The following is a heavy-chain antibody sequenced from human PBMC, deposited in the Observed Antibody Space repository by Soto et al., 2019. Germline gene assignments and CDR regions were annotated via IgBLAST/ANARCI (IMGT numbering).Heavy chain of an antibody. CDR2: MNPNSGNT. V-gene: IGHV1-8*01. CDR1: GYTFTSYD. CDR3: ARSTNDYGDRH. D-gene: IGHD4-17*01. J-gene: IGHJ4*02. Sequence: QVQLVQSGAEVKKPGASVKVSCKASGYTFTSYDINWVRQATGQGLEWMGWMNPNSGNTGYAQKFQGRVAMPRNTSISTAYMGLRSLRSVDTAVYYFARSTNDYGDRHWGKGTLVTVSS.